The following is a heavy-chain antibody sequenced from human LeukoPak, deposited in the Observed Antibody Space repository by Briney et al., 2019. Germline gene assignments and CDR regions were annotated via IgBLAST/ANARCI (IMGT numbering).Heavy chain of an antibody. J-gene: IGHJ3*02. V-gene: IGHV4-59*01. Sequence: SETLSLKCTVSGGSISSYYWSWLRQPQGKGRKGIGCIYYSKSNNDNHPLKSRVAISVGTSKNQFSLKLSSATAADTAVYYCARSQASYYDILTGPHAFDIWGQGTMVTVSS. CDR2: IYYSKSN. CDR3: ARSQASYYDILTGPHAFDI. D-gene: IGHD3-9*01. CDR1: GGSISSYY.